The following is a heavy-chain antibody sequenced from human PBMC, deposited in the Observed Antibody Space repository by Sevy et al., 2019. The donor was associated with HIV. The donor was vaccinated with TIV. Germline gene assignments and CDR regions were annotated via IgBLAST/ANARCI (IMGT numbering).Heavy chain of an antibody. J-gene: IGHJ4*02. CDR2: MKEDGSEK. CDR3: VREGGGGYSYSLDY. D-gene: IGHD5-18*01. V-gene: IGHV3-7*01. CDR1: GFTFSVYW. Sequence: GGSLRLSCAASGFTFSVYWMSWVRQAPGKGLEWVATMKEDGSEKYYVDSVKGRFTISRDHAKNSLYLQMNSLRAEDTAVYYCVREGGGGYSYSLDYWGQGTLVTVSS.